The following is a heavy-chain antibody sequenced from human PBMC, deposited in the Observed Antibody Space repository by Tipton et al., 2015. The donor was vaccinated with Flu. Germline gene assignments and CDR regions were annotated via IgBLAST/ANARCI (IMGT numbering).Heavy chain of an antibody. D-gene: IGHD5-18*01. J-gene: IGHJ4*02. CDR1: VGSISSYY. CDR2: IYTSGST. CDR3: ARGRDTAMAYFDY. Sequence: LRLSGTVSVGSISSYYWSWIRQPAGKGLEWIGRIYTSGSTNYNPSLKSRVTMSVDTSKNQFSLKLSSVTAADTAVYYCARGRDTAMAYFDYWGQGTLVTVSS. V-gene: IGHV4-4*07.